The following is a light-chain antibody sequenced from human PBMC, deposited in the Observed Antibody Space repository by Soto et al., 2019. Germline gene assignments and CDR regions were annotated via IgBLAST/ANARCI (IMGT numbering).Light chain of an antibody. CDR1: QGICNW. J-gene: IGKJ1*01. Sequence: DVQMTQSPSSVSASIGDTVTLTCRAGQGICNWLAWYQQKPGKAPNLLGYDSSNLQSGVPSRFSGSGSGTDFSLTISSLQPEDFATYYCQHYNSYSEAFGQGTKVELK. V-gene: IGKV1D-16*01. CDR2: DSS. CDR3: QHYNSYSEA.